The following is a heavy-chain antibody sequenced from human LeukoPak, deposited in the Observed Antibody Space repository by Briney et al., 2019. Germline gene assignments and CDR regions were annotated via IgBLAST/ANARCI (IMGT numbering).Heavy chain of an antibody. J-gene: IGHJ4*02. CDR1: GFTFSRYW. CDR3: VRLLDSDY. Sequence: GGSLRLSCAASGFTFSRYWMHWVRQAPGKGLVWVSRISGDGTATHYADSVKGRFTISRDNAKNMVYLRMNSLRVEDTAVYYCVRLLDSDYWGQGTLVTVSS. CDR2: ISGDGTAT. V-gene: IGHV3-74*01.